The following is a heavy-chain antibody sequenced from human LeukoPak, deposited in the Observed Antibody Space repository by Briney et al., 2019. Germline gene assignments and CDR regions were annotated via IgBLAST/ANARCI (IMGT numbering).Heavy chain of an antibody. V-gene: IGHV3-23*01. CDR1: RFTFNSYA. CDR3: AKDGGLWVSAHWGDS. D-gene: IGHD7-27*01. J-gene: IGHJ4*02. CDR2: ITTSDGNT. Sequence: GGSLRLSCAASRFTFNSYAMSWVRQAPGKGLEWVSTITTSDGNTYYADSVKGRFTVSRDNSKNTLFLQMNSLRAEDTAVYYCAKDGGLWVSAHWGDSWGRGTLVTVSS.